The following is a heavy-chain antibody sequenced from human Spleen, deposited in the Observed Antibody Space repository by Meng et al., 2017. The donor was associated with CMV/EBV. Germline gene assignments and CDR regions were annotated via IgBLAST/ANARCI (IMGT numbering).Heavy chain of an antibody. CDR2: ISSSGDYI. V-gene: IGHV3-21*01. J-gene: IGHJ4*02. CDR3: ARPDTIFGVVTVDY. D-gene: IGHD3-3*01. CDR1: GFTLNNYH. Sequence: SGFTLNNYHMNWVRQAPGKGLEWVSSISSSGDYIYYADSVKGRFTISRDSAKNSLFLQMNSLRVEDTAVYYCARPDTIFGVVTVDYWGQGTLVTVSS.